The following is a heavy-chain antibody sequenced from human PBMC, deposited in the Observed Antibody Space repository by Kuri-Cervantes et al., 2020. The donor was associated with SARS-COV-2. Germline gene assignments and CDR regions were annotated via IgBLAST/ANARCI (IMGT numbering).Heavy chain of an antibody. J-gene: IGHJ4*02. CDR3: ARGPGLSDSRCYYYYY. CDR1: GCTFSSYA. CDR2: ISPIFAKA. V-gene: IGHV1-69*13. D-gene: IGHD3-22*01. Sequence: SVKVSCKASGCTFSSYALSWVRQVPGQGLEWMGGISPIFAKANYAQKFQGRVTITADQSTSTAYMELSSLRSEDTAVYYCARGPGLSDSRCYYYYYWGQGTLVTVSS.